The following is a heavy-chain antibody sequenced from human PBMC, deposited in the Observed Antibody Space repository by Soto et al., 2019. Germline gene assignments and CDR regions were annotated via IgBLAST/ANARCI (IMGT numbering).Heavy chain of an antibody. J-gene: IGHJ4*02. CDR3: ARKDPGREWELPDY. CDR1: GFAFSTYG. CDR2: TTSDGARI. D-gene: IGHD1-26*01. Sequence: QVQLVESGGGVVQPGRSLRLSCAASGFAFSTYGMHWVRQAPGKGLEWVAVTTSDGARINYADSVKGRFTISRDNSRTTLYLQMNSLRIDDTAVYYCARKDPGREWELPDYWGQGTLGTVSS. V-gene: IGHV3-30*03.